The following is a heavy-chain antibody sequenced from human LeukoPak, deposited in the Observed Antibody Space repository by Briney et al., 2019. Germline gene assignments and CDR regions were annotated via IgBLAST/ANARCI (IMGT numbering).Heavy chain of an antibody. D-gene: IGHD3-22*01. J-gene: IGHJ3*02. CDR3: ARDAYYYDSSSYYRNAFDI. V-gene: IGHV3-11*01. CDR1: GFTFSDYY. CDR2: IYGIDSTI. Sequence: PGGSLRLSCAASGFTFSDYYMSWIRQAPGKGLEWLSYIYGIDSTISYAASVKGRFTISRDNAKNSLYLQMNRLRAEDPAVYYCARDAYYYDSSSYYRNAFDIWGQGTVVTVSS.